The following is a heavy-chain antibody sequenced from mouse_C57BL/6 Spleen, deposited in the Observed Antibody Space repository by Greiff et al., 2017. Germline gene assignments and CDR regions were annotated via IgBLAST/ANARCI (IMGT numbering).Heavy chain of an antibody. CDR1: GYTFTDYN. Sequence: EVQLQQSGPELVKPGASVKMSCKASGYTFTDYNMHWVKQSHGKSLEWIGYINPNTGGTSYNQKFKGKAALTVNKSSSTAYMELRSLTSEDSAVYYCARGGYSYFDYWGQGTTRTVSS. D-gene: IGHD2-3*01. V-gene: IGHV1-22*01. J-gene: IGHJ2*01. CDR3: ARGGYSYFDY. CDR2: INPNTGGT.